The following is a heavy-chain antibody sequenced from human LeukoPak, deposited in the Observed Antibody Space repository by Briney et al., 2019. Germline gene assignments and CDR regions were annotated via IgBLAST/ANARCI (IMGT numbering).Heavy chain of an antibody. V-gene: IGHV4-59*01. D-gene: IGHD3-3*01. CDR1: GFTFSTYA. CDR2: IYYSGST. CDR3: ARDGRYKYYDFWSGYLDYYYYGMDV. J-gene: IGHJ6*02. Sequence: PGGSLRLSCAASGFTFSTYAMSWIRQPPGKGLEWIGYIYYSGSTNYNPSLKSRVTISVDTSKNQFSLKLISVTAADTAVYYCARDGRYKYYDFWSGYLDYYYYGMDVWGQGTTVTVSS.